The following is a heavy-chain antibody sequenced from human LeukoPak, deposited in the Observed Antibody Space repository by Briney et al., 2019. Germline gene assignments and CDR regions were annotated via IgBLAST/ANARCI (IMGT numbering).Heavy chain of an antibody. V-gene: IGHV3-23*01. D-gene: IGHD3-10*01. CDR2: ISGSGGST. Sequence: PGGSLRLSCAASGFTFSSYAMSWVRQAPGKGLEWVSAISGSGGSTYYADSVKGRFTISRDNSENTLYLQMNSLRAEDTAVYYCAKWHHYYGSGLNWFDPWGQGTLVTVSS. J-gene: IGHJ5*02. CDR1: GFTFSSYA. CDR3: AKWHHYYGSGLNWFDP.